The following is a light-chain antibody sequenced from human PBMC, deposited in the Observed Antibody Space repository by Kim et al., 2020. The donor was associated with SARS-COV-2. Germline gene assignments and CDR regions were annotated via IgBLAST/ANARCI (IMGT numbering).Light chain of an antibody. CDR2: FDK. V-gene: IGLV3-21*04. Sequence: APGKTATISWGGNNIGSKSAHWYQQKPGQAPVLVIYFDKDRPSGIPERFSGSNSGNTATLTISGVEAGDEADYYCQVWDSSSDHVVFGGGTQLTVL. CDR3: QVWDSSSDHVV. J-gene: IGLJ3*02. CDR1: NIGSKS.